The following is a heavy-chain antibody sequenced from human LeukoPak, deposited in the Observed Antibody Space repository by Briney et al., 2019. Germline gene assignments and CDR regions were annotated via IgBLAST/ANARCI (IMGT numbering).Heavy chain of an antibody. CDR2: IYSSDST. CDR3: ARGNWNYPFDY. Sequence: GGSLRLSCAASGFTVSSNYMSWVRQAPGKGLEWVSVIYSSDSTYCADSAKGRFTISRDNSKNTLYLQMNSLRAEDTAVYYCARGNWNYPFDYWGQGTLVTVSS. J-gene: IGHJ4*02. V-gene: IGHV3-53*01. D-gene: IGHD1-7*01. CDR1: GFTVSSNY.